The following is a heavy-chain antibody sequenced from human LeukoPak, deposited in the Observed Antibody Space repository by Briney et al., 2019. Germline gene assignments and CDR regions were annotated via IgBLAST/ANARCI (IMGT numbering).Heavy chain of an antibody. CDR2: INTHGSST. CDR3: AKGRSADITAAINY. Sequence: GGPLRLSCAASGFAFSNYWLHWVRQAPGKGLEWVARINTHGSSTNYADSVKGRFTISRDSSNNTLFLQINSLRAADTAAYYCAKGRSADITAAINYWGQGTLVTVSS. D-gene: IGHD6-25*01. CDR1: GFAFSNYW. J-gene: IGHJ4*02. V-gene: IGHV3-74*01.